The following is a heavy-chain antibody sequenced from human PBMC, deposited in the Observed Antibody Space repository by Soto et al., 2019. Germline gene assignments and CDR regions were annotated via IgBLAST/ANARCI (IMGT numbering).Heavy chain of an antibody. Sequence: VASVKVSCKASGYTFTSYGISWVRQAPGQGLEWMGWISAYNGNTNYAQKLQGRVTMTTDTSTSTAYMELRSLRSDDTAVYYCARVRIAAAGTRSYYYYGMDVWGQGTTVTVSS. CDR2: ISAYNGNT. CDR1: GYTFTSYG. D-gene: IGHD6-13*01. CDR3: ARVRIAAAGTRSYYYYGMDV. J-gene: IGHJ6*02. V-gene: IGHV1-18*01.